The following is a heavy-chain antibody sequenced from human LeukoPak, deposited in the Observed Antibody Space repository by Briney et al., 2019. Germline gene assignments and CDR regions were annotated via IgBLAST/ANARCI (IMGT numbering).Heavy chain of an antibody. CDR2: ISGSGSGT. J-gene: IGHJ3*02. Sequence: PGGSLRLSCAASGFTFSTYAMTWVRQAPGQGLEWVSSISGSGSGTYYADSVKGRFTISRDNSKNTLYLQMNSLRAEDTAVYYCAKDRYSGSYGAFDIWGQGTMVTVSS. D-gene: IGHD1-26*01. CDR1: GFTFSTYA. CDR3: AKDRYSGSYGAFDI. V-gene: IGHV3-23*01.